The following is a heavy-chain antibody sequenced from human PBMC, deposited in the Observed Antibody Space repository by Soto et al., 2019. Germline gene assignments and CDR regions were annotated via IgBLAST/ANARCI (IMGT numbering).Heavy chain of an antibody. CDR2: IYYSGST. Sequence: QVQLQESGPGLVKPSETLSLTCTVSGGTISSWYWSWIRQPPGKGLEWIGYIYYSGSTNCNPSLTSRVTISVDTSKNRFSLKLGSVTAADTAVYYWARRYGSAIDYWGQGTLVTVSS. V-gene: IGHV4-59*08. D-gene: IGHD1-26*01. CDR3: ARRYGSAIDY. CDR1: GGTISSWY. J-gene: IGHJ4*02.